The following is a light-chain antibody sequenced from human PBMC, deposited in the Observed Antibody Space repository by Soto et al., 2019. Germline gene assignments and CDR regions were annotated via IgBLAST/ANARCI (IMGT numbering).Light chain of an antibody. Sequence: DVVMTQSPLSLPVTLGQPASISCRSSQSLAYSDGNTYLNWFQQRPGQSPRRLIYKVSSRDSGVPDRFSGSGSDTDFTLKISRVEAEDVGIYYCMQGTHWPPYTFGQGTKLEIK. V-gene: IGKV2-30*01. J-gene: IGKJ2*01. CDR2: KVS. CDR1: QSLAYSDGNTY. CDR3: MQGTHWPPYT.